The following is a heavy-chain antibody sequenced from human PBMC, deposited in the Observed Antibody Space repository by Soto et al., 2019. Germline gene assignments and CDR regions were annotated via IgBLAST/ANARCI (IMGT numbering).Heavy chain of an antibody. CDR1: GGSISSGGYY. J-gene: IGHJ3*02. V-gene: IGHV4-31*03. CDR2: IYYSGST. D-gene: IGHD3-16*01. CDR3: ARVITFGGVFPSDAFDI. Sequence: QVQLQESGPGLVKPSQTLSLTCTVSGGSISSGGYYWSWIRQHPGKGLEWIGYIYYSGSTYYNPSLKSRVTISVDTSKNQFSLKLSSVTAADTAVYYCARVITFGGVFPSDAFDIWGQGTMVTVSS.